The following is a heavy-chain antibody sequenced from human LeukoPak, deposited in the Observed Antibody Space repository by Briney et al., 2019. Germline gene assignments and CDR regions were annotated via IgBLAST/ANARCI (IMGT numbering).Heavy chain of an antibody. J-gene: IGHJ5*02. CDR2: IYYSGST. Sequence: SETLSLTCTVSGGSISSYYWSWIRQPPGKGLEWIGYIYYSGSTNYNPSLKSRVTISVDTSKNQFSLKLNSVTAADTAVYYCARADFYYDFWSGYHNWFDPWGQGTLVTVSS. CDR1: GGSISSYY. D-gene: IGHD3-3*01. CDR3: ARADFYYDFWSGYHNWFDP. V-gene: IGHV4-59*01.